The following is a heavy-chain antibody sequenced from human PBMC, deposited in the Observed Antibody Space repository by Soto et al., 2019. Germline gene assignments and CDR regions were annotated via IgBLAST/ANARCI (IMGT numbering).Heavy chain of an antibody. V-gene: IGHV1-3*04. D-gene: IGHD2-2*01. CDR1: GYTFTNYA. CDR3: ARAGDDCSAATCYVIDY. J-gene: IGHJ4*02. CDR2: INTGKGNT. Sequence: QVQLVQSGAEVKKPGASVKVSCKASGYTFTNYAMHWVRQAPGQRLEWMGWINTGKGNTKYSQKFQGRVTITRDTSASTAYMELSSLRSEDTAMYYCARAGDDCSAATCYVIDYWGQGTLVTVSS.